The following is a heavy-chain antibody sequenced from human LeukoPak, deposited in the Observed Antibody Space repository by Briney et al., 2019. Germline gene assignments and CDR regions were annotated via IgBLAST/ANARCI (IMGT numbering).Heavy chain of an antibody. CDR1: GYTFTNNS. Sequence: ASVKVSCKASGYTFTNNSMHWVRQALGQRLEWMGWINAANGNTKYSQKFQGRVTITRDTSANTAYMELSSLRSEDTAVYYCARVWFGDSFLDYWAREPWSPSPQ. J-gene: IGHJ4*02. CDR2: INAANGNT. D-gene: IGHD3-10*01. V-gene: IGHV1-3*01. CDR3: ARVWFGDSFLDY.